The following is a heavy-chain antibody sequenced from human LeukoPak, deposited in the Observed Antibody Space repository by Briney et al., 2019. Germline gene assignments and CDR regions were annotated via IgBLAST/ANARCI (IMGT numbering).Heavy chain of an antibody. V-gene: IGHV2-5*01. CDR2: IYWNDGK. CDR1: GLSLSTSGVG. J-gene: IGHJ4*02. Sequence: SGPTLVNPTQSLTLTCTFSGLSLSTSGVGVGWIRQPPGKALECLALIYWNDGKDYSPSLRSRLTITKDISKNQVVLTMTNMDPVDTATYFCARRRLEKGTTVTSAFDYWGQGTLVTVSS. D-gene: IGHD4-17*01. CDR3: ARRRLEKGTTVTSAFDY.